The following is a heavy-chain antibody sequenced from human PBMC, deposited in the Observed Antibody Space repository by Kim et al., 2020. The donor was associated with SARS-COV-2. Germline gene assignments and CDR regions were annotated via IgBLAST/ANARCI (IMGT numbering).Heavy chain of an antibody. Sequence: GGSLRLSCTASGFTFGDYAMSWVRQAPGKGLEWVGFIRSKAYGGTTEYAASVKGRFTISRDDSKSIAYLQMNSLKTEDTAVYYCTRDTPFRWFLSHPRGAFDIWGQGTMVTVSS. D-gene: IGHD2-15*01. CDR1: GFTFGDYA. J-gene: IGHJ3*02. CDR2: IRSKAYGGTT. V-gene: IGHV3-49*04. CDR3: TRDTPFRWFLSHPRGAFDI.